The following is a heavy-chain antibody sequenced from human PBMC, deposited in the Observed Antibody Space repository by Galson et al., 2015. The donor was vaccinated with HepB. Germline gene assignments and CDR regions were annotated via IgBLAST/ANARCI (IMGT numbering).Heavy chain of an antibody. CDR3: ARNPYYSDAFFDS. D-gene: IGHD3-22*01. J-gene: IGHJ4*02. CDR1: GASISTHY. Sequence: LSLTCTVSGASISTHYWNWIRQTPGTGLEWIGYIYNSATTDYNPSLRSRLTISVDTSKNQFSLELSSVTAADTAVYYCARNPYYSDAFFDSWGQGTLVTVSS. CDR2: IYNSATT. V-gene: IGHV4-59*08.